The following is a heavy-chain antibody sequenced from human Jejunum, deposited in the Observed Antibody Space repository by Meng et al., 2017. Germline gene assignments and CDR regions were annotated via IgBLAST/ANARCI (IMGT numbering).Heavy chain of an antibody. CDR3: ARDWGDVRGGFDF. CDR2: TYYRSKYYN. V-gene: IGHV6-1*01. Sequence: QVQPQQSGPGLGKPSQTLPLTCAISGDSVSSNSAAWNWIRQSPSRGLEWLGRTYYRSKYYNDYALSVKSRITINPDTSKNQFSLQLNSVTPEDTAIYYCARDWGDVRGGFDFWGQGTLVTVSS. J-gene: IGHJ4*02. D-gene: IGHD3-10*02. CDR1: GDSVSSNSAA.